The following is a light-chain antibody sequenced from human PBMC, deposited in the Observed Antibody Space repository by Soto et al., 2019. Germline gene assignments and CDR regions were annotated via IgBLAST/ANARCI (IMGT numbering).Light chain of an antibody. V-gene: IGLV2-23*02. CDR1: SSDVGSHNF. Sequence: QSALTQPASVSGYPGQSITISCTGTSSDVGSHNFVSWYQQRPGKAPKLMIFEVSKRPSGVSSRFSASKSGNTASLTISGVQAEDEADYYCCSYAGTTTWVFGGGTKLTVL. CDR2: EVS. J-gene: IGLJ3*02. CDR3: CSYAGTTTWV.